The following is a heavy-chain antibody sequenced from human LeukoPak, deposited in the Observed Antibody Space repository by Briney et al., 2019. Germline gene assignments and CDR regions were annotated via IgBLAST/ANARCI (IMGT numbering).Heavy chain of an antibody. CDR3: ARVTYSSGYQ. CDR1: GFTFSSYE. J-gene: IGHJ4*02. Sequence: PGGSLRLSCAASGFTFSSYEMNWVRQAPGKGLEWVSYISSSGSTIYYADSVKGRFTISRDNAKNSLYLQMNSLRAEDTAVYYCARVTYSSGYQWAQGPLVTVSS. V-gene: IGHV3-48*03. CDR2: ISSSGSTI. D-gene: IGHD3-22*01.